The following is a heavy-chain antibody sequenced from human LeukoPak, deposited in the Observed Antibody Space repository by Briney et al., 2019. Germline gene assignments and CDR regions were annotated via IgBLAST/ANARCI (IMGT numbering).Heavy chain of an antibody. J-gene: IGHJ5*02. D-gene: IGHD2-2*01. Sequence: GSLRLSCVASGFTFSSYWMSWIRQPPGKGLEWIGEINHSGSTNYNPSLKSRVTISVDTSKNQFSLKLSSVTAADTAVYYCARQRIVVLNARNWFDPWGQGTLVTVSS. CDR1: GFTFSSYW. CDR2: INHSGST. V-gene: IGHV4-34*01. CDR3: ARQRIVVLNARNWFDP.